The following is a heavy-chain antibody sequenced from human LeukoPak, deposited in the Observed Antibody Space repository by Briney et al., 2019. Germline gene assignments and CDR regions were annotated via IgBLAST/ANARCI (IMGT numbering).Heavy chain of an antibody. Sequence: ASVKVSCKTSGYTFTSDGISWVRQAPGQGLEWMGWINTNTGNPTYAQGFTGRFVFSLDTSVSTAYLQISSLKAEDTAVYYCAREHLIAVAGTGDYWGQGTLVTVSS. J-gene: IGHJ4*02. CDR3: AREHLIAVAGTGDY. CDR1: GYTFTSDG. D-gene: IGHD6-19*01. V-gene: IGHV7-4-1*02. CDR2: INTNTGNP.